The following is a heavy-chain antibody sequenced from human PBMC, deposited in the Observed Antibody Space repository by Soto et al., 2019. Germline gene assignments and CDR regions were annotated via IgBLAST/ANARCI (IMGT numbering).Heavy chain of an antibody. D-gene: IGHD3-22*01. CDR3: ARSYDSSGSSYYYYGMDV. CDR1: GFTVSSNY. CDR2: IYSGGST. J-gene: IGHJ6*02. V-gene: IGHV3-53*01. Sequence: GGSLRLSCAASGFTVSSNYMSWVRQAPGKGLEWASVIYSGGSTYYADSVKGRFTISRDNSKNTLYLQMNSLRTEDTAVYYCARSYDSSGSSYYYYGMDVWGQGTTVTVSS.